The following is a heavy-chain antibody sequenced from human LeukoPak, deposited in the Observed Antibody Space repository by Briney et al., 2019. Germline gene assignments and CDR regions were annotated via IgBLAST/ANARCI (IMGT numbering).Heavy chain of an antibody. CDR3: AKLGYSYNWFDP. Sequence: KPSKTLSLTCTVSGGSISGSSYYWGWIRQPPGKGLEWIGNIYYTGSTYYNPSLKSRVTISVDTSKNQFSLKLSSVTAADTAVYSCAKLGYSYNWFDPWGQGTLVTVSS. D-gene: IGHD1-26*01. V-gene: IGHV4-39*01. J-gene: IGHJ5*02. CDR1: GGSISGSSYY. CDR2: IYYTGST.